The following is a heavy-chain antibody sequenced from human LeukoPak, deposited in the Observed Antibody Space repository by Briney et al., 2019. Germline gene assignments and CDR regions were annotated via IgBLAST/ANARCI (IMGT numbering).Heavy chain of an antibody. Sequence: PGGSLRLSCAASGFTFSSYSMNWVRQAPGKGLEWVSSISSSSSYIYYADSVKGRFTISRDNAKNSLYLQMNSLRAEDAAVYYCATFRSVAGASDFDYWGQGTLVTVSS. CDR2: ISSSSSYI. J-gene: IGHJ4*02. CDR1: GFTFSSYS. CDR3: ATFRSVAGASDFDY. D-gene: IGHD6-19*01. V-gene: IGHV3-21*01.